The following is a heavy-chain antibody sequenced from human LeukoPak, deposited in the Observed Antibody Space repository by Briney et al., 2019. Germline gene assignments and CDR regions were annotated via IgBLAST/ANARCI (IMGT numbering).Heavy chain of an antibody. CDR3: ARNGNVTIHPASDNWFDP. V-gene: IGHV1-18*04. CDR2: ISAYNGNT. J-gene: IGHJ5*02. CDR1: GYTFTGYY. D-gene: IGHD3-10*01. Sequence: ASVKVSCKASGYTFTGYYMHWVRQAPGQGLEWMGWISAYNGNTNYAQKLQGRVTMSTDTSTSTAYMELRSLRSDDTAVYYCARNGNVTIHPASDNWFDPWGQGTLVTVSS.